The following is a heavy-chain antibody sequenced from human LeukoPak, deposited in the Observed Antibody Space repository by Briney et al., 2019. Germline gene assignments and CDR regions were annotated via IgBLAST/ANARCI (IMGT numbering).Heavy chain of an antibody. CDR3: ARVDDYCDSSGYSYYFDY. CDR1: GFTVSSNY. Sequence: PGGSLRLSCAASGFTVSSNYMSWVRQAPGKGLEWVSVIYSGGSTYYADSVKGRFTISRDNSKNTLYLQMNSLRAEDTAVYYCARVDDYCDSSGYSYYFDYWGQGTLVTVSS. V-gene: IGHV3-53*01. D-gene: IGHD3-22*01. CDR2: IYSGGST. J-gene: IGHJ4*02.